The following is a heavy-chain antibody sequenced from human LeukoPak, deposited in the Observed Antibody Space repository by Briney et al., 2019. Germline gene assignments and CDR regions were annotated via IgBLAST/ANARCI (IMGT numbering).Heavy chain of an antibody. V-gene: IGHV4-4*02. Sequence: SETLSLTCAVSGGSISSSNWWSWVHRPPGKGLEWIVEIYHSGSTNYNPSLKSRVTISVDKSKNQFSLKLSSVTAADTAVYYCARVLVVVPAASFDYWGQGTLVTVSS. CDR2: IYHSGST. CDR1: GGSISSSNW. CDR3: ARVLVVVPAASFDY. J-gene: IGHJ4*02. D-gene: IGHD2-2*01.